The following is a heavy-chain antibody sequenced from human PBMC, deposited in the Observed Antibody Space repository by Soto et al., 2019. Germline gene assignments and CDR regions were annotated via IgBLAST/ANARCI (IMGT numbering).Heavy chain of an antibody. J-gene: IGHJ4*02. D-gene: IGHD6-19*01. V-gene: IGHV3-23*01. CDR1: GFTFSSYA. CDR2: ISGGGGYT. Sequence: LRLSCEASGFTFSSYAMSWVRQAPGKGLEWVSSISGGGGYTHYADSVKGRFTISRDNSKNTLYLQMNSLRVEDTAVYYCAKARDEYGSGWMDYWGQGTLVTVSS. CDR3: AKARDEYGSGWMDY.